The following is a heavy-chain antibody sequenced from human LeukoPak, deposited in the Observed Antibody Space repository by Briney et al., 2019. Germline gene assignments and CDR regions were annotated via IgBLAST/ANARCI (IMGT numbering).Heavy chain of an antibody. CDR2: VYHRGNT. CDR3: ARQTTAYDSGWHFDY. D-gene: IGHD6-19*01. J-gene: IGHJ4*02. V-gene: IGHV4-39*01. CDR1: GGSITSGVYY. Sequence: SETLSLTCTVSGGSITSGVYYWAWIRQPPGKGLEWFGSVYHRGNTYYNLSLKSRVTISVDTSKNQFSLKLRSVTAADATVYYCARQTTAYDSGWHFDYWGQGTLVTVSS.